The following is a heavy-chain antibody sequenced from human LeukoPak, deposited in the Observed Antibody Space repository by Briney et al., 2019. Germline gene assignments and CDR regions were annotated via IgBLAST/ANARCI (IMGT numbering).Heavy chain of an antibody. Sequence: SETLSLTCGVYGGSFSGYYWNWIRQSPGKGLEWIGEINHSGSTNYNPSLKSRDTMSVDTSQKQFSLRLTSVRAADTAVYYCARGRYLTTLGGAAAGFLGYWGQGTVVTVSS. D-gene: IGHD6-13*01. CDR3: ARGRYLTTLGGAAAGFLGY. V-gene: IGHV4-34*01. CDR1: GGSFSGYY. J-gene: IGHJ4*02. CDR2: INHSGST.